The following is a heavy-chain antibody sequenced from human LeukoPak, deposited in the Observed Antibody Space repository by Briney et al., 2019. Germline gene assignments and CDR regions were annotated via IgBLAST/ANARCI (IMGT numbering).Heavy chain of an antibody. CDR3: ARDLSSVAVGY. Sequence: GGSLRLSCAASGFTFSSYSMNWVRQAPGKGLEWVSSISSSSSYIYYADSVKGRFTISRDNAKNSLYLQMNSLRAEDTAVYYCARDLSSVAVGYWGQGTLVTVSS. CDR1: GFTFSSYS. D-gene: IGHD6-19*01. V-gene: IGHV3-21*01. J-gene: IGHJ4*02. CDR2: ISSSSSYI.